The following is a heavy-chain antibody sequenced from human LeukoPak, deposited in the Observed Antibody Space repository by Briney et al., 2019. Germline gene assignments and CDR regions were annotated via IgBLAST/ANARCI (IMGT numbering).Heavy chain of an antibody. CDR3: ATHRSSWYFDY. CDR1: GYTFTGDY. D-gene: IGHD6-13*01. CDR2: INPNSGGA. V-gene: IGHV1-2*02. J-gene: IGHJ4*02. Sequence: ASVKVSCKASGYTFTGDYMHWVRQAPGQGLEWMGWINPNSGGANYAQKFQGRVTMTRDTSISTAYMEVSRLRSDDTAVYYCATHRSSWYFDYWGQGTLVTVSS.